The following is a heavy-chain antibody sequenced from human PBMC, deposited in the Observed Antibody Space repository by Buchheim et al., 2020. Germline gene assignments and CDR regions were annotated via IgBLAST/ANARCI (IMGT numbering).Heavy chain of an antibody. CDR1: GGSISSGSYY. D-gene: IGHD3-10*01. CDR3: ARDRSGYWFDP. V-gene: IGHV4-61*02. J-gene: IGHJ5*02. CDR2: IYTSGST. Sequence: QVQLQESGPGLVKPSQTLSLTCTVSGGSISSGSYYWSWIRQPAGKGLEWIGRIYTSGSTNYNPSLKSRVTISVDTSKNQFSLKLSSVTAADTAVYYCARDRSGYWFDPWGQGTL.